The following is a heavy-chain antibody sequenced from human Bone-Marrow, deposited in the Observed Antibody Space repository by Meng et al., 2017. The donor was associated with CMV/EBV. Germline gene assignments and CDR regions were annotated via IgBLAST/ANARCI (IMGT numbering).Heavy chain of an antibody. J-gene: IGHJ5*02. CDR2: IYYSGST. D-gene: IGHD5-18*01. CDR3: ARVPKGYSYGYAFDP. Sequence: SETLSLTCTVSGGSISSYYWSWIRQPPGKGPEWIGYIYYSGSTNYNPSLKSRVTISVDTSKNQFSLKLSSVTAADTAVYYCARVPKGYSYGYAFDPWGQGTLVTVSS. CDR1: GGSISSYY. V-gene: IGHV4-59*01.